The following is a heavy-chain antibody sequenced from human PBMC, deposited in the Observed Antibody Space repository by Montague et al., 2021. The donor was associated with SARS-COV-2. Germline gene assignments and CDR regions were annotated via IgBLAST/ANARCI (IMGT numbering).Heavy chain of an antibody. CDR3: ARFFGPYYYGLDV. CDR2: IYYTWST. J-gene: IGHJ6*02. D-gene: IGHD3-10*01. CDR1: DGSLSTYY. V-gene: IGHV4-59*13. Sequence: SETLSLTCTVSDGSLSTYYWSWIRQPPGKGLECIGYIYYTWSTNYNPSLKSRVTISVDTSKNQFSLKLGSVTAADTAVYYCARFFGPYYYGLDVWGQGTTVTVSS.